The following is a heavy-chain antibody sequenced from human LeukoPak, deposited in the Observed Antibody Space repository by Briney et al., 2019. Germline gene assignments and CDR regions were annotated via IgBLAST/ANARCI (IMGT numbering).Heavy chain of an antibody. V-gene: IGHV1-3*01. CDR2: VTGGNGNT. J-gene: IGHJ3*02. D-gene: IGHD6-19*01. CDR1: GYTFTSYA. CDR3: AREKGFRLGYDI. Sequence: LRASVKVSCKASGYTFTSYAMHWMRQAPGQRLEWMGWVTGGNGNTKYSEKFQGGVTNTRDTSANTAYMELNSLRSEDTAVYYCAREKGFRLGYDIWGQGTMVTVPS.